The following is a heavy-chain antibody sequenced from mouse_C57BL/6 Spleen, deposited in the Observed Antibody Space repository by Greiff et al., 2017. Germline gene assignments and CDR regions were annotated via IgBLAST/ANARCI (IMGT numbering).Heavy chain of an antibody. Sequence: VQLQESGAELMKPGASVKLSCKATGYTFTGYWIEWVKQRPGHGLEWIGDILPGSGSTNYNDKFKGKATFPAATSSNTAFMQLSSLTTEDSAIYSCGVRYGYDPWGQGTLVTVSA. CDR2: ILPGSGST. D-gene: IGHD2-2*01. J-gene: IGHJ3*01. V-gene: IGHV1-9*01. CDR3: GVRYGYDP. CDR1: GYTFTGYW.